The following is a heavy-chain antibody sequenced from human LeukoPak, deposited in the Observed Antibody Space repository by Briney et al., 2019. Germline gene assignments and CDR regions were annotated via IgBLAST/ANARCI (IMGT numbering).Heavy chain of an antibody. CDR1: GFTFSSYE. CDR2: ISSSGSTI. CDR3: AGGVVDTAMVTNYYYYYGMDV. Sequence: GGSLRLSCAASGFTFSSYEMSWVRQAPGKGLEWVSYISSSGSTIYYADSVKGRFTISRDNAKNSLYLQMNSLRAEDTAVYYCAGGVVDTAMVTNYYYYYGMDVWGKGTTVTVSS. D-gene: IGHD5-18*01. V-gene: IGHV3-48*03. J-gene: IGHJ6*04.